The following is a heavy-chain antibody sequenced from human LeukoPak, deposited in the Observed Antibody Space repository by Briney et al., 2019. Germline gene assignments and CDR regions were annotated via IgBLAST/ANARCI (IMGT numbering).Heavy chain of an antibody. CDR3: AINRYYDSSGYYYDY. D-gene: IGHD3-22*01. J-gene: IGHJ4*02. CDR2: ISSSSSTI. Sequence: GGSLRLSCAASGLTVSSYSMNWVRQAPGKGLEWVSYISSSSSTIYYADSVKGRFTISRDNAKNSLSLQMNSLRDDDTAVYYCAINRYYDSSGYYYDYWGQGTLVTVSS. V-gene: IGHV3-48*02. CDR1: GLTVSSYS.